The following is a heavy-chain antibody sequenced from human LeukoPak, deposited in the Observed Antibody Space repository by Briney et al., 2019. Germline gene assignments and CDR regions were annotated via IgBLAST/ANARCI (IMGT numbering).Heavy chain of an antibody. CDR3: PSPTTVRDPFDY. CDR2: IVPRFGTA. Sequence: ASVRVSCKASGGTFSSYAIGGVRQAPGQGLEGMGGIVPRFGTANYAQKFQGRVTITADESTSTAYMELSSLRSEATPVYYCPSPTTVRDPFDYWGQGTLVTVPS. V-gene: IGHV1-69*13. CDR1: GGTFSSYA. D-gene: IGHD3-10*01. J-gene: IGHJ4*02.